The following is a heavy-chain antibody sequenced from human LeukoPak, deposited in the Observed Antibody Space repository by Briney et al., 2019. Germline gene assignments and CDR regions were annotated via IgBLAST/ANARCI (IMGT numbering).Heavy chain of an antibody. CDR2: IKQDGSEK. CDR1: GFTFSSYW. V-gene: IGHV3-7*01. Sequence: PGGSLRLSCAASGFTFSSYWMSWVRQAPGKGLEWVANIKQDGSEKYYVDSVKGRFTISRDNAKNSLYLQMNSLRAEDTAVYYCAREESTMVRDPRGGMDVWGQGTTVTVSS. J-gene: IGHJ6*02. D-gene: IGHD3-10*01. CDR3: AREESTMVRDPRGGMDV.